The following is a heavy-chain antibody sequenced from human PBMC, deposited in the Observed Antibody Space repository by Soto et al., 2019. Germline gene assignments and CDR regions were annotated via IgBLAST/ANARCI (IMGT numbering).Heavy chain of an antibody. D-gene: IGHD6-13*01. CDR1: GFTFSTHA. Sequence: QVQLVESGGGVVQPGRSLRLSCAASGFTFSTHAMHWVRQAPGKGLECVAIVSFDGTNKYHADSVKGRFTISRDNSKNTLYLQMSGLTPDDTAVYYCARDQTGITTAGGGRIDHWGQGTLVTVSS. CDR2: VSFDGTNK. V-gene: IGHV3-30-3*01. CDR3: ARDQTGITTAGGGRIDH. J-gene: IGHJ4*02.